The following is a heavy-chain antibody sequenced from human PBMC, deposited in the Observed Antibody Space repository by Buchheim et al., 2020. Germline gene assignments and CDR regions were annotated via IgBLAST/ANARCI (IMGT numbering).Heavy chain of an antibody. D-gene: IGHD3-3*01. V-gene: IGHV4-61*02. CDR2: IPTAGST. J-gene: IGHJ6*02. CDR1: GGSISSGRHY. CDR3: ARITSFSELSHFYYYAIDV. Sequence: QVQLQESGPGLVKPSQTLSLTCAVSGGSISSGRHYWSWIRQPAGKGLEWIGRIPTAGSTDSNPALISRVTLSMDTSKHQFPLNLSSVTAADTAVYYCARITSFSELSHFYYYAIDVWGHGT.